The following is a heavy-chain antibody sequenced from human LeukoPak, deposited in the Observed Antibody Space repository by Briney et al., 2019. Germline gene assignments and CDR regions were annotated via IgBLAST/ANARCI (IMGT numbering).Heavy chain of an antibody. CDR1: GGTFTRDA. Sequence: SVKVSCKLSGGTFTRDAISWVRQAPGEGLEWMGRILPLLSTKNYARKFQGRVTLTADKSTGTAYMELSSLRSEDTAVYYCARDPMGGDTAMVTGLDYWGQGTLVTVSS. CDR2: ILPLLSTK. D-gene: IGHD5-18*01. CDR3: ARDPMGGDTAMVTGLDY. J-gene: IGHJ4*02. V-gene: IGHV1-69*04.